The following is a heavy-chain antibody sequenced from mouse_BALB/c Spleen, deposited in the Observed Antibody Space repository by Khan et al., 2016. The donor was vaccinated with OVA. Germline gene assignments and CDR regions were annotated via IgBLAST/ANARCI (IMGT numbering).Heavy chain of an antibody. D-gene: IGHD1-1*02. Sequence: GKQVESGGDLVKTGGSLKLSCAASGFTFSTYGMSWVRQTPDKRLEWVATISSGGNYTYYIDSVKGRLTISRDKAKTILYLQRTSLRSEYTAMYYCARLAYYYNSDGFAYWGQGTLVTVSA. CDR1: GFTFSTYG. J-gene: IGHJ3*01. CDR3: ARLAYYYNSDGFAY. CDR2: ISSGGNYT. V-gene: IGHV5-6*02.